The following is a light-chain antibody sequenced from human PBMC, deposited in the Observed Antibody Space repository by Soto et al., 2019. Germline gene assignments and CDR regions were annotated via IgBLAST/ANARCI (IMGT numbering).Light chain of an antibody. V-gene: IGKV3-20*01. CDR3: QQYGRSPLT. CDR1: QSVSNNY. CDR2: GAS. J-gene: IGKJ4*01. Sequence: ETVLTQSPGTLSLSPGEGATLSCRASQSVSNNYLAWYQQKPGQAPRLLIYGASSRATGIPDRFSGSGSATDFTLTISRLEPEDFAMYYCQQYGRSPLTFGGGTKVDIK.